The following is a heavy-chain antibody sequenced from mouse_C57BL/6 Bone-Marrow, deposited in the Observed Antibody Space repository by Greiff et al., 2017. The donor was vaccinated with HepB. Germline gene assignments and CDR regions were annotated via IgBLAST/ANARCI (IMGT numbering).Heavy chain of an antibody. V-gene: IGHV5-12*01. D-gene: IGHD1-1*01. J-gene: IGHJ4*01. Sequence: EVKVEESGGGLVQPGGSLKLSCAASGFTFSDYYMYWVRQTPEKRLEWVAYISNGGGSTYYPDTVKGRFTISRDNAKNTQYLQMSRLKSEDTAMYYCARLRCYGSYYAMDYWGQGTSVTVSS. CDR1: GFTFSDYY. CDR3: ARLRCYGSYYAMDY. CDR2: ISNGGGST.